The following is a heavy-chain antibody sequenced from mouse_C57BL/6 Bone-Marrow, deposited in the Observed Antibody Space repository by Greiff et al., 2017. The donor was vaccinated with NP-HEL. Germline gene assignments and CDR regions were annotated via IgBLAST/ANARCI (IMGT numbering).Heavy chain of an antibody. D-gene: IGHD2-14*01. CDR1: GFTFSSYA. J-gene: IGHJ2*01. V-gene: IGHV5-4*01. CDR2: ISDGGSYT. Sequence: EVQLVESGGGLVKPGGSLKLSCAASGFTFSSYAMSWVRQTPEKRLEWVATISDGGSYTYYPDNVKGRFTISRDNAKNNLYLQMSHLKSEDTAMYYCARFWYVFFDYWGQGTTLTVSS. CDR3: ARFWYVFFDY.